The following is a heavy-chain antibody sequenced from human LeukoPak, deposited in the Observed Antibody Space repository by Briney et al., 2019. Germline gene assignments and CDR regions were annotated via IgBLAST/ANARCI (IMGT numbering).Heavy chain of an antibody. CDR2: ISYDGSNK. V-gene: IGHV3-30*18. CDR1: GFTFSSYG. Sequence: PGRSLRLSCAASGFTFSSYGMHWVRQAPGKGLEWVAVISYDGSNKYYADSVKGRFTISRDNSENTLYLEMNSLRAEDTAVYYCAKDPSYCSGGRCYGHAPGYWGQGTLVTVSS. D-gene: IGHD2-15*01. CDR3: AKDPSYCSGGRCYGHAPGY. J-gene: IGHJ4*02.